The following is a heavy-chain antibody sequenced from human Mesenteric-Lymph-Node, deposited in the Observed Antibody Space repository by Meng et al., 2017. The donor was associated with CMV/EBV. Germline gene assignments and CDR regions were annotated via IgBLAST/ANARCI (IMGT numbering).Heavy chain of an antibody. CDR3: ARDRLQPDCTDDSCYWRY. CDR1: GYTFTSYY. J-gene: IGHJ4*02. V-gene: IGHV1-46*01. CDR2: INPSGGST. D-gene: IGHD2-15*01. Sequence: ASVKVSCKASGYTFTSYYMHWVRQAPGQGLEWMGIINPSGGSTSYAQKFQGRVTMTTDTSTTTAYMELRSLRPDDTAVYYCARDRLQPDCTDDSCYWRYWGQGTLVTVSS.